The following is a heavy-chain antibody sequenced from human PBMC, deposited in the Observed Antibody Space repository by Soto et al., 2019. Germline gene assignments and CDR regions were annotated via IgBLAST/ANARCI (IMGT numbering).Heavy chain of an antibody. CDR3: ASLRMNIAAPHDAFDI. J-gene: IGHJ3*02. D-gene: IGHD6-25*01. Sequence: ASVKVSCKASGYTFTSYYMHWVRQAPGQGLEWMGIINPSGGSTSYAQKFQGRVTMTRDTSTSTVYMELSSLRSEDTAVYYCASLRMNIAAPHDAFDIWGQGTMVTVSS. V-gene: IGHV1-46*01. CDR2: INPSGGST. CDR1: GYTFTSYY.